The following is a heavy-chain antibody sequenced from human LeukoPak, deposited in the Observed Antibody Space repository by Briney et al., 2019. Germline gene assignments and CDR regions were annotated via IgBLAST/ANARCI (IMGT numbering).Heavy chain of an antibody. V-gene: IGHV3-74*01. D-gene: IGHD2-21*02. CDR3: ARFVMVTAGDY. J-gene: IGHJ4*02. CDR1: GFTFSGSW. Sequence: GGSLRLSCAASGFTFSGSWMHWVRQTPGKGLVWVSRIIGDGSVTSYADSVKGRFTITRDNAKNTVYLQMNSLRDEDTAVYYCARFVMVTAGDYWGQGTLVTVSS. CDR2: IIGDGSVT.